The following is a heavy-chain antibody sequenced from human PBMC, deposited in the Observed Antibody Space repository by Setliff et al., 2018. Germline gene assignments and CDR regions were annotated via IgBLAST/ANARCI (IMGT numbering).Heavy chain of an antibody. J-gene: IGHJ4*02. CDR1: GGSFSGYH. Sequence: PSETLSLTCAVYGGSFSGYHWSWIRQPPGKGLEWIGEINHSGSTNYNPSLKSRVTISVDTSKNQFSLKLSSVTAADTAVYYCARSFSRREKFLLDYWGQGALVTVSS. CDR3: ARSFSRREKFLLDY. CDR2: INHSGST. V-gene: IGHV4-34*01.